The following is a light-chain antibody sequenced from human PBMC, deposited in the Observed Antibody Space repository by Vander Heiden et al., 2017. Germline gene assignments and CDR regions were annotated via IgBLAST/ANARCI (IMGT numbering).Light chain of an antibody. J-gene: IGLJ2*01. CDR2: GNS. V-gene: IGLV1-40*01. Sequence: QSVLTQPPSVSGAPGQGVTISCTGSSSNIGAGYDVHWYQQLPGTAPKLLIYGNSNRPSGVPDRFSGSKSGTSASLAITGLQAEDEADYYYQSYDSSLRGVFGGGTKLTVL. CDR3: QSYDSSLRGV. CDR1: SSNIGAGYD.